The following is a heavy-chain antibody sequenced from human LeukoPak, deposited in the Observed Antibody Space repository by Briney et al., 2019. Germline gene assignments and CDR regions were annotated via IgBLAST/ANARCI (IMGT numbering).Heavy chain of an antibody. CDR3: ARSGYSSSWYSVDY. J-gene: IGHJ4*02. CDR2: IYYSGST. Sequence: SETLSLTCTVSGGSISSSSYYWGWIRQPPGKGLEWIGSIYYSGSTYYNPSLKSRVTISVDTSKNQLSLKLSSVTAADTAVYYCARSGYSSSWYSVDYWGQGTLVTVSS. CDR1: GGSISSSSYY. V-gene: IGHV4-39*07. D-gene: IGHD6-13*01.